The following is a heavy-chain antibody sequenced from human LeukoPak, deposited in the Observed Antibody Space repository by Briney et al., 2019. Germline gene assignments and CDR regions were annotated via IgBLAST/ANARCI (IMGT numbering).Heavy chain of an antibody. CDR1: GFTFRLYA. D-gene: IGHD3-9*01. CDR2: ISGSGGST. CDR3: ARGGLTVYPNYFDY. Sequence: PGGSLRLSCAASGFTFRLYAMSWVPHAPGKGLEWVSAISGSGGSTYYADSVKGRFTNSRENSKNTLCLYMKSLRAQDTGVSCCARGGLTVYPNYFDYWGQGSLVSVSS. J-gene: IGHJ4*02. V-gene: IGHV3-23*01.